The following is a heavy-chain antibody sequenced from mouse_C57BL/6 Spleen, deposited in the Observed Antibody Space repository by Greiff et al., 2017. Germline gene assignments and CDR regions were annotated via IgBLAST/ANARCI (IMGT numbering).Heavy chain of an antibody. CDR3: ARYKGAAWFAY. V-gene: IGHV7-3*01. J-gene: IGHJ3*01. CDR2: IRNKANGYTT. CDR1: GFTFTDYY. Sequence: EVKLQESGGGLVQPGGSLSLSCAASGFTFTDYYMSWVRQPPGKALEWLGFIRNKANGYTTEYSASVKGRFTISRDNSQSILYLQMNALRAEDSATYYCARYKGAAWFAYWGQGTLVTVSA.